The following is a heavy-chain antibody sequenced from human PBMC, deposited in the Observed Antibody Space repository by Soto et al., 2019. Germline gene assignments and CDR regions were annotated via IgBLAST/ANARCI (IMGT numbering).Heavy chain of an antibody. J-gene: IGHJ6*02. CDR1: GFTFDDYG. D-gene: IGHD3-10*01. CDR2: IIWNSATI. V-gene: IGHV3-9*01. Sequence: EVQLVESGGGLVQPGRSLRLSCVTSGFTFDDYGMHWVRQAPGKGLEWVSGIIWNSATIGYADSVKGRFTISRDNAKNSLYLQMNSLRAEDTDLYYCAKGVLGYYYAMDVWGQGTTVTVSS. CDR3: AKGVLGYYYAMDV.